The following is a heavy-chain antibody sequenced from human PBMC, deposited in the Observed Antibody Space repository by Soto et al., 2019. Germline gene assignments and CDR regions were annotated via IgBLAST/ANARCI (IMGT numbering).Heavy chain of an antibody. Sequence: SETLSLTCAVYGGSFSGYYWTWIRQPPGTGLEWIGEINHSGSTNYNPSLKSRVTISVDTSKNQFSLKLSSVTAADTAVYYCARLSNYYYGMDVWRQGNTVP. V-gene: IGHV4-34*01. CDR2: INHSGST. CDR3: ARLSNYYYGMDV. CDR1: GGSFSGYY. J-gene: IGHJ6*02.